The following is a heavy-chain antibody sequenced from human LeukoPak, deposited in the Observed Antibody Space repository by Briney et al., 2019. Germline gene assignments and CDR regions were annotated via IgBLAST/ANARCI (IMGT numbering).Heavy chain of an antibody. J-gene: IGHJ4*02. CDR2: IYYSGST. CDR1: GGSISSGDYY. Sequence: SETLSLTCTVSGGSISSGDYYWSWLRQPPGTGLEWIGYIYYSGSTYYNPSLKSRVTISVDTSKNQFSLKLSSVTAADTAVYYCARGGYGSGSYVFDYWGQGTLVTVSS. CDR3: ARGGYGSGSYVFDY. D-gene: IGHD3-10*01. V-gene: IGHV4-30-4*01.